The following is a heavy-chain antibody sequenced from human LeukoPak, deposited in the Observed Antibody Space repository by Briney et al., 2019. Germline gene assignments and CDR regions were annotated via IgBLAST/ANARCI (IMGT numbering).Heavy chain of an antibody. Sequence: GGSLRLSCAASGFIFSSYGMHWVRQASGKGLEWVAVIWHDGSNRHYVDSVKGRFTISRDNPKSTLYLQMNSLRAEDTAVYYCVRVVTVSNTDPAFDIWGRGTLVTVSS. J-gene: IGHJ3*02. CDR2: IWHDGSNR. CDR1: GFIFSSYG. D-gene: IGHD2-21*02. V-gene: IGHV3-33*01. CDR3: VRVVTVSNTDPAFDI.